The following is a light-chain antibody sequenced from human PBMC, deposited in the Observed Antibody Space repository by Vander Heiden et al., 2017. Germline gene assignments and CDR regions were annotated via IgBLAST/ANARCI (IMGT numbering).Light chain of an antibody. Sequence: QSVLTQPPSASGTPGQRVTISCSGSSSHIGSNTVNWYQQLPGTAPKLLIYSNNQRPSGVPDRFSGSKSGTSASLAISGLQSEDEADYYCAAWDDSLSGSWVFGGGTKLTVL. CDR1: SSHIGSNT. J-gene: IGLJ3*02. V-gene: IGLV1-44*01. CDR3: AAWDDSLSGSWV. CDR2: SNN.